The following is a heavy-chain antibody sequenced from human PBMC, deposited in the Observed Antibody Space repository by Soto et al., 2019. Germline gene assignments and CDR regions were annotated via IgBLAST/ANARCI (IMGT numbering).Heavy chain of an antibody. CDR1: GFSLSNARMG. CDR3: ARIMHMGVVINEYYFDY. CDR2: IFSNDEK. D-gene: IGHD3-22*01. V-gene: IGHV2-26*01. J-gene: IGHJ4*02. Sequence: QVTLKESGPVLVKPTETLTLTCTVSGFSLSNARMGVSWIRQPPGKALEWLAHIFSNDEKSYSTSLKSRLTISKHTSKRQFVLTMTNMDPVDTATYYCARIMHMGVVINEYYFDYWGQGTLVTVSS.